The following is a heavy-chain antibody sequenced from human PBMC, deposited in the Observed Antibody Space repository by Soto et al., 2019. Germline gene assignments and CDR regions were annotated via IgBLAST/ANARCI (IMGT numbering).Heavy chain of an antibody. V-gene: IGHV3-30-3*01. CDR3: ARERGENGYGAGRFDP. Sequence: QVQLVESGGGVVQPGRSLRLSCAASGFTFSSYAMHWVRQAPGKGLEWVAVISYDGSNKYYADSVKGRFTISRDNSKNTLYLQMNSLRAEDTAVYYCARERGENGYGAGRFDPWGQGTLVTVSS. CDR1: GFTFSSYA. D-gene: IGHD3-10*01. J-gene: IGHJ5*02. CDR2: ISYDGSNK.